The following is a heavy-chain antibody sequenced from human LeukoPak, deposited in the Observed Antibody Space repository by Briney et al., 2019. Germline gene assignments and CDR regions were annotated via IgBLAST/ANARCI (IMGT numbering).Heavy chain of an antibody. Sequence: SETLSLTCAVYGGSFSGYYWTWIRQPPGKGLEWIGEINHSGTTNYNAALKRGGIISVGTSKKQLPLLLSSGLGAETAAYYYGGVRLAGIRQRYYYESSCSPFDYWGQGTLVTVSS. CDR3: GGVRLAGIRQRYYYESSCSPFDY. D-gene: IGHD3-22*01. CDR1: GGSFSGYY. J-gene: IGHJ4*02. V-gene: IGHV4-34*01. CDR2: INHSGTT.